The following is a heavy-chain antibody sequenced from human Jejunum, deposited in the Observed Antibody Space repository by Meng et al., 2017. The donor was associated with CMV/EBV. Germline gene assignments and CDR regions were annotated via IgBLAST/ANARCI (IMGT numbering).Heavy chain of an antibody. CDR1: GYTVTGYY. V-gene: IGHV1-2*02. CDR2: INPNSGGT. J-gene: IGHJ5*02. Sequence: ASGYTVTGYYMHWVRQAPGQGLEWMGWINPNSGGTNYALKFQGRVTMTRDTSISTAYVELNRLRSDDTAIYYCARARPYLNWFDPWGQGTLVTVSS. CDR3: ARARPYLNWFDP. D-gene: IGHD2-8*01.